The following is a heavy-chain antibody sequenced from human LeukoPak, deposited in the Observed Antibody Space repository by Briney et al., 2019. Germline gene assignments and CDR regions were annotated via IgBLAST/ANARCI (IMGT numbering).Heavy chain of an antibody. CDR2: IYSSGST. D-gene: IGHD6-13*01. CDR3: ARGGAGFSIAAAADFDY. Sequence: SETLSLTCTVSGGSISSYYWSWIRQPAGKGLEWIGRIYSSGSTNYNPSLKSRVTISVDTSKNQFSLKLSSVTAADTAVYYCARGGAGFSIAAAADFDYWGQGTLVTVSS. CDR1: GGSISSYY. J-gene: IGHJ4*02. V-gene: IGHV4-4*07.